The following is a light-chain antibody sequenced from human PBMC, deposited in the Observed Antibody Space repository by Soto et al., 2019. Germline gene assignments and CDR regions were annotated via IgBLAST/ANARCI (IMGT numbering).Light chain of an antibody. CDR2: GAS. CDR3: QQHGTSPYT. V-gene: IGKV3-20*01. Sequence: EVVLTQSPNTLSLSPGERATLSCWASQSLRSSYLAWYQRKPGQAPRRLMFGASRRATGIPDRFNGSGSGTDFILTISRLEPEDVAVYYCQQHGTSPYTFGQGTVLEIK. CDR1: QSLRSSY. J-gene: IGKJ2*01.